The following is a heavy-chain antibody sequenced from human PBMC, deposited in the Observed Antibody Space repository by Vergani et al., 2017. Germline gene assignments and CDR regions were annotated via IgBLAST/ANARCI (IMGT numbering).Heavy chain of an antibody. Sequence: EVQLEESGGHVVQPGGSLKLSCATSGFTFDDYAMIWVRQVPGKGLEWVSLINWNGFSTYYADSVKGRFTVSRDNNKSFLFLQMTSLSAEDTAFYYCAKAGGVPAAPFFDSWGQGTLVTVSS. V-gene: IGHV3-43D*04. CDR1: GFTFDDYA. CDR3: AKAGGVPAAPFFDS. D-gene: IGHD2-2*01. J-gene: IGHJ4*02. CDR2: INWNGFST.